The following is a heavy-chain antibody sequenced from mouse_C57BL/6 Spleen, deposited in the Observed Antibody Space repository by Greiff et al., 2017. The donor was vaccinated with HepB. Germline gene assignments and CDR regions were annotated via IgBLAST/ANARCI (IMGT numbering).Heavy chain of an antibody. Sequence: QVHVKQPGAELVMPGASVKLSCKASGYTFTSYWMHWVKQRPGQGLEWIGEIDPSDSYTNYNQKFKGKSTLTVDKSSSTAYMQLSSLTSEDSAVYYCARGGYYGAYWGQGTLVTVSA. CDR2: IDPSDSYT. CDR1: GYTFTSYW. V-gene: IGHV1-69*01. D-gene: IGHD2-3*01. J-gene: IGHJ3*01. CDR3: ARGGYYGAY.